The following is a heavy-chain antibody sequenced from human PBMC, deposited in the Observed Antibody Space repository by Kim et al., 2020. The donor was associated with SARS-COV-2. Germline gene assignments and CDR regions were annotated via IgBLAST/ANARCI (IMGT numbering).Heavy chain of an antibody. CDR3: ARVGSETGDYYDY. D-gene: IGHD7-27*01. J-gene: IGHJ4*02. V-gene: IGHV3-30*07. Sequence: SADSVKGRCTITRDSSKNTLSLQLNSLRVEDTALYYCARVGSETGDYYDYWGQGTLVTVSS.